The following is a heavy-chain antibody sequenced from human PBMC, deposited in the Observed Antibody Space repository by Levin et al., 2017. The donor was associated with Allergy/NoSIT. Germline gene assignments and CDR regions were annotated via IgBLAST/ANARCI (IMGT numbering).Heavy chain of an antibody. CDR2: IYYSGST. D-gene: IGHD1-26*01. Sequence: SETLSLTCTVSGGSISSYYWSWIRQPPGKGLEWIGYIYYSGSTNYNPSLKSRVTISVDTSKNQFSLKLSSVTAADTAVYYCARVRVGSGSYYPYYYYYGMDGWGQGTTVTVSS. J-gene: IGHJ6*02. CDR1: GGSISSYY. CDR3: ARVRVGSGSYYPYYYYYGMDG. V-gene: IGHV4-59*01.